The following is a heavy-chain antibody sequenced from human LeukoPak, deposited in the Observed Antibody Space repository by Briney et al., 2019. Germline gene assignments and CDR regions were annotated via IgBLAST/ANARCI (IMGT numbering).Heavy chain of an antibody. Sequence: GASVKVSFKASGSTFTGYYMHWVRQAPGPGLEWMGRINPNSGGTNYAQKFQGRVTMTRDTSISTAYMELSRLRSDDTAVYYCAREGLRFLDYDYWGQGTLVTVSS. D-gene: IGHD3-3*01. CDR3: AREGLRFLDYDY. CDR1: GSTFTGYY. V-gene: IGHV1-2*06. J-gene: IGHJ4*02. CDR2: INPNSGGT.